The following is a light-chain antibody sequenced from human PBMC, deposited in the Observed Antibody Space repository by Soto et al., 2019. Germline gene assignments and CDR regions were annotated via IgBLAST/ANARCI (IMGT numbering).Light chain of an antibody. Sequence: DIQMTQSPSTLSASIGDRVTITCRASQRISIWLAWYQQKPGEAPKLLVFKSSSLESGAPLRFSGSGSGTEFTLTISSLQPDDFATYYCKQYNSYPYTFGQGTKLEIK. CDR2: KSS. V-gene: IGKV1-5*03. CDR3: KQYNSYPYT. J-gene: IGKJ2*01. CDR1: QRISIW.